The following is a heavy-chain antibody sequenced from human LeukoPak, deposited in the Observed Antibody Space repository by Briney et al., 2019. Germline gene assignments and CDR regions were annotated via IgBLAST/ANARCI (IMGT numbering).Heavy chain of an antibody. J-gene: IGHJ6*03. D-gene: IGHD2-21*01. V-gene: IGHV3-72*01. Sequence: PGGSLRLSCAASGFTFSDHYMDWVRQAPGKGLEWVGRTRNKANSYTTEYAASVKGRFTISRDDSKNSLYLQMNSLKTEDTAVYYCAREERVAYYYYMDVWGKGTTVTVSS. CDR3: AREERVAYYYYMDV. CDR2: TRNKANSYTT. CDR1: GFTFSDHY.